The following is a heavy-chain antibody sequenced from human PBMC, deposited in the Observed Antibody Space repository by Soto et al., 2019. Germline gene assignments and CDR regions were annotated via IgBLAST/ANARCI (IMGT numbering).Heavy chain of an antibody. Sequence: PSETLSLTCTVSGGSISSSSYYWGWIRQPPGKGLEWIGSIYYSGSTYYNPSLKSRVTISVDTSKNQFSLKLSSVTAADTAVYYCARLKAARREHYYYYGMDVWGQGTTVTVSS. V-gene: IGHV4-39*01. CDR1: GGSISSSSYY. CDR2: IYYSGST. CDR3: ARLKAARREHYYYYGMDV. J-gene: IGHJ6*02. D-gene: IGHD6-6*01.